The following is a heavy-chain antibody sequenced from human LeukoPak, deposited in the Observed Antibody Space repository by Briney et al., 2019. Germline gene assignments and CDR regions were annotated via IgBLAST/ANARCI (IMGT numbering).Heavy chain of an antibody. V-gene: IGHV3-23*01. CDR3: AKFGYSDWLSHFDY. Sequence: GGSLRLSCAASGFTFSSYAMSWVRQAPGKGLEWVSGISGSGGSTNYADSVKGRFTISRDNSKNTLYLQMNSLRAEDTAVYYCAKFGYSDWLSHFDYWGQGTLVTVSS. D-gene: IGHD3-9*01. CDR1: GFTFSSYA. CDR2: ISGSGGST. J-gene: IGHJ4*02.